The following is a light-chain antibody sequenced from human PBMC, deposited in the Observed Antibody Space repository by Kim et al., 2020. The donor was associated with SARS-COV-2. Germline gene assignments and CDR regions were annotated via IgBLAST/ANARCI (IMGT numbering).Light chain of an antibody. CDR2: YDK. V-gene: IGLV3-21*04. CDR3: QVWDDTNDHVI. J-gene: IGLJ2*01. Sequence: SYELTQPPSVSVAPGETATITCGGHNIESKSVHWYQQMPGQAPTLVIYYDKDRPSGIPERFSGSNSGNTATLTINRVEAGDEADYYCQVWDDTNDHVIFGEGTQLTVL. CDR1: NIESKS.